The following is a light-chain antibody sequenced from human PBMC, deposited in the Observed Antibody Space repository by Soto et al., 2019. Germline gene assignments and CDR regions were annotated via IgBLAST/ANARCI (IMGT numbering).Light chain of an antibody. CDR3: QQNYRATPWT. CDR1: QDLTYW. V-gene: IGKV1-12*01. Sequence: DIPMTQSPSSVSASVGDRVTITCRASQDLTYWLAWYQQXPRKAPXCLIYAASILQSGVPSRFSGGGSGTEYSLNTSSLQPDDFLNYYCQQNYRATPWTFGQGTKVDIK. J-gene: IGKJ1*01. CDR2: AAS.